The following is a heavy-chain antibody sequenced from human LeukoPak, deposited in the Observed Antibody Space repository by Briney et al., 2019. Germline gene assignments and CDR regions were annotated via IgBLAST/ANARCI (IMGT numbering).Heavy chain of an antibody. CDR2: ISYDGSNK. CDR1: GFTFSSYA. J-gene: IGHJ4*02. Sequence: GGSLRLSCAASGFTFSSYAMHWVRQAPGKGLEWVAVISYDGSNKYYADSVKGRFTISRDNSKNTLYLQMNSLRAEDTAVYYCARGDIVATIAQGQYFDYWGQGTLVTVSS. D-gene: IGHD5-12*01. V-gene: IGHV3-30-3*01. CDR3: ARGDIVATIAQGQYFDY.